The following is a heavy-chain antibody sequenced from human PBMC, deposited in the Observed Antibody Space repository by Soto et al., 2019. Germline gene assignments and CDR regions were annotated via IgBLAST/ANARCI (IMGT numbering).Heavy chain of an antibody. J-gene: IGHJ4*02. V-gene: IGHV4-39*01. Sequence: QKQLQESGPGLVKPSETLSLICTVSGGSISSSSYYWGWIRQSPGKGLEWIGNIYYSGSTYYNPSLKNRVTISVDTSKNQFSLKLSSVTAADTAVYYCARRGGSSPFDYWGQGTLVTVSS. D-gene: IGHD1-26*01. CDR2: IYYSGST. CDR3: ARRGGSSPFDY. CDR1: GGSISSSSYY.